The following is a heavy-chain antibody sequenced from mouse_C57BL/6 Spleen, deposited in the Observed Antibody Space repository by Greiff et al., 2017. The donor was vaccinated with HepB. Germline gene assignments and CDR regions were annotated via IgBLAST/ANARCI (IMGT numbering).Heavy chain of an antibody. Sequence: EVQLVESGGGLVQPGGSLKLSCAASGFTFSDYYMYWVRQTPEKRLERVAYISNGGGSTYYPDTVKGRFTISRDNAKNTLYLQMSRLKSEDTAMYYCASPDAMDYWGQGTSVTVSS. CDR1: GFTFSDYY. J-gene: IGHJ4*01. CDR2: ISNGGGST. V-gene: IGHV5-12*01. CDR3: ASPDAMDY.